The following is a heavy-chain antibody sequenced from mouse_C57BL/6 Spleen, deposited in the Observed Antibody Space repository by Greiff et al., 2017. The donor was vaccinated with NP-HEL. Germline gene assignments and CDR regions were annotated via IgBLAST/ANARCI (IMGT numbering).Heavy chain of an antibody. J-gene: IGHJ3*01. CDR2: IDPENGDT. D-gene: IGHD2-12*01. Sequence: EVQLQQSGAELVRPGASVKLSCTASGFNIKDDYMHWVKQRPEQGLEWIGWIDPENGDTEYASKFQGKATITADTSSNTAYLQLSSLTSEDTAVYYCTTSYDAWFAYWGQGTLVTVSA. CDR1: GFNIKDDY. CDR3: TTSYDAWFAY. V-gene: IGHV14-4*01.